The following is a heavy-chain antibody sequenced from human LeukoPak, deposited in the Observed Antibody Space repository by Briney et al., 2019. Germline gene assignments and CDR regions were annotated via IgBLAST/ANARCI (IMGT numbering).Heavy chain of an antibody. CDR1: GYTFTSYG. CDR3: ARGEFDGGVYFDY. D-gene: IGHD3-16*01. CDR2: ISAYNGNT. Sequence: ASVKVSCKASGYTFTSYGISLVRQAPGQGLEWMGWISAYNGNTNYVQKLQGRVTMTIDTSTSTVYMELRSLRSDDTAVYYCARGEFDGGVYFDYWGQGTLVTVSS. J-gene: IGHJ4*02. V-gene: IGHV1-18*01.